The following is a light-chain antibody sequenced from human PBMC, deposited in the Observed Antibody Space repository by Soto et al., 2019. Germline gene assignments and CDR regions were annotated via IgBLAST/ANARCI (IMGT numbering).Light chain of an antibody. CDR1: SSDVGGYNY. CDR3: SSYTSSSTLV. CDR2: DVS. Sequence: QSALTQPASVSGSPGQSITISCTGTSSDVGGYNYVSWYQQQPGKAPKLMIYDVSNRPSGVSNRFSGSKSGNTASLTISGLQAEDEADYYCSSYTSSSTLVFGGGTQVTVL. J-gene: IGLJ3*02. V-gene: IGLV2-14*01.